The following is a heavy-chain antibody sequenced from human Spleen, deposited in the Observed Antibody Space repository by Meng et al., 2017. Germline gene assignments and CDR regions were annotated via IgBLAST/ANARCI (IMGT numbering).Heavy chain of an antibody. CDR1: GGSISSSAYY. CDR2: IYYSGSV. Sequence: SETLSLTCSLSGGSISSSAYYWGWFRQPPGKGLEWIASIYYSGSVYYNPSLKSRVTISVDTSKNQFSLKLSSVTAADTAVYYCAVQQLVGSNWFDPWGQGTLVTVSS. D-gene: IGHD6-13*01. V-gene: IGHV4-39*07. J-gene: IGHJ5*02. CDR3: AVQQLVGSNWFDP.